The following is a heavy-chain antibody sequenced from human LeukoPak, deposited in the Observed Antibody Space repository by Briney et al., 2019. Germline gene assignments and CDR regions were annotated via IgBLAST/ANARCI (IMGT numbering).Heavy chain of an antibody. D-gene: IGHD6-13*01. CDR2: IYHSGST. CDR1: GYSITSGYY. CDR3: ARANSSSWYDPFDY. J-gene: IGHJ4*02. Sequence: SETLSLTCTVSGYSITSGYYWGWIRQPPGKGLEWIGSIYHSGSTYYNPSLKSRVTISVDTSKNQFSLKLSSVTAADTAVYYCARANSSSWYDPFDYWGQGTLVTVSS. V-gene: IGHV4-38-2*02.